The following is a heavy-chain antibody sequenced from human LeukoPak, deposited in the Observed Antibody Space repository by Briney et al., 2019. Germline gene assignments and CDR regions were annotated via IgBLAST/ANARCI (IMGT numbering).Heavy chain of an antibody. Sequence: GALRLSCAASGFMFSSYSMNWGRQAPGKGLEWIGEINHGGSTNYNPSLKSRVTISVDTSKNQFSLNLISVTAADTAVYYCATGRVAAANWFDPWGQGTLVTVSS. J-gene: IGHJ5*02. V-gene: IGHV4-34*01. CDR1: GFMFSSYS. D-gene: IGHD6-13*01. CDR2: INHGGST. CDR3: ATGRVAAANWFDP.